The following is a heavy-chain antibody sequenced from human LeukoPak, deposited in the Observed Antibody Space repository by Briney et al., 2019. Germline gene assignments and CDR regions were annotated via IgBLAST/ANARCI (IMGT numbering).Heavy chain of an antibody. V-gene: IGHV3-23*01. Sequence: PGGSLRLSCAASGFTLSSYAMSWVRQAPGKGLEWVSAISGSGGSTYYADSVKGRFTISRDNSKNTLYLQMNSLRAEDTAVYYCAKDNASRYYFDYWGQGTLVTVSS. CDR1: GFTLSSYA. CDR3: AKDNASRYYFDY. J-gene: IGHJ4*02. CDR2: ISGSGGST.